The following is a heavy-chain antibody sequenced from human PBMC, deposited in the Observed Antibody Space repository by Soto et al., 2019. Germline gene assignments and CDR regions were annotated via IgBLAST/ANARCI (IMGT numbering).Heavy chain of an antibody. Sequence: PSETLSLTCAVYGGSFSGYYWSWIRQPPGKGLEWIGEINHSGSTNYNPSLKSRVTISVDTSKNQFSLKLSSVTAADTAVYYCARDWGTYGMDVWGQGTTVTVSS. CDR3: ARDWGTYGMDV. V-gene: IGHV4-34*01. D-gene: IGHD7-27*01. CDR1: GGSFSGYY. J-gene: IGHJ6*02. CDR2: INHSGST.